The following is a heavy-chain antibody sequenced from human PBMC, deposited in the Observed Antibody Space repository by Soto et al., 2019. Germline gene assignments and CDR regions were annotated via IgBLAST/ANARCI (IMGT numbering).Heavy chain of an antibody. CDR1: GFTFSSYA. V-gene: IGHV3-23*01. Sequence: GGSLRLSCAASGFTFSSYAMSWVRQAPGKGLEWVSAISGSGGSTYYADSVKGRFTISRDNSKNTLYLQMNSLRAEDTAVYYCAKEGGAHYYDSSGYYYTYYYGMDGWGQGTRVTVSS. D-gene: IGHD3-22*01. CDR2: ISGSGGST. CDR3: AKEGGAHYYDSSGYYYTYYYGMDG. J-gene: IGHJ6*02.